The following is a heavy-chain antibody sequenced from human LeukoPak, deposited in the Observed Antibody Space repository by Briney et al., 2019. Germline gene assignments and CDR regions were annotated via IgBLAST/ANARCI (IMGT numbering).Heavy chain of an antibody. CDR3: ARDVREDIVLMVYAYFDY. Sequence: PSETLSLTCTVSGGSISSSSYYWGWIRQPPGKGLEWIGSIYYSGSTYYNPSLKSRVTISVDTSKNQFSLKLSSVTAADTAVYYCARDVREDIVLMVYAYFDYWGQGTLVTVSS. V-gene: IGHV4-39*07. CDR1: GGSISSSSYY. J-gene: IGHJ4*02. CDR2: IYYSGST. D-gene: IGHD2-8*01.